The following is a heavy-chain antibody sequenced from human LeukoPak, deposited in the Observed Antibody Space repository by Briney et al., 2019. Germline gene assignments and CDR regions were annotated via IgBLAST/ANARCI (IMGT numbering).Heavy chain of an antibody. D-gene: IGHD6-13*01. CDR1: GYTFSSYE. J-gene: IGHJ4*02. V-gene: IGHV1-69*04. CDR3: AREYSPYNFDY. Sequence: AASVKVSCKASGYTFSSYEINWVRQAPGQGLEWMGRIIPILGIANYAQKFQGRVTITADKSTSTAYMELSSLRSEDTAVYYCAREYSPYNFDYWGQGTLVTVSS. CDR2: IIPILGIA.